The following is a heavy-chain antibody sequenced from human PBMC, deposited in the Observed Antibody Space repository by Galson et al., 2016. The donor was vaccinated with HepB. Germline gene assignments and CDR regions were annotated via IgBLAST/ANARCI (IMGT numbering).Heavy chain of an antibody. Sequence: QSGAEVKKPGASVKVSCKASGYTFTSYGISWVRQAPGQGLEWMGWISADKGNTNYAQKLQGRVTMTTDTFTSTAYMELRSLISDDTAVYYCASHGDYASYYYAMDVWGQGTTVTVSS. CDR1: GYTFTSYG. D-gene: IGHD4-17*01. V-gene: IGHV1-18*01. CDR3: ASHGDYASYYYAMDV. CDR2: ISADKGNT. J-gene: IGHJ6*02.